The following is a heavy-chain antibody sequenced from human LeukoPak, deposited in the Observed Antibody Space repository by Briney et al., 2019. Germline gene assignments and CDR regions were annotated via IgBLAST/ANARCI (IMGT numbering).Heavy chain of an antibody. D-gene: IGHD3-22*01. J-gene: IGHJ3*02. CDR2: IYYSGST. Sequence: RTSETLSLTCTVSGGSISSSSYYWGWIRQPPGKGLEWIGSIYYSGSTYYNPSLKSRVTISVDTSKNQFSLKLSSVTAADTAVYYCARHDSSGPYNAFDIWGQGTMVTVSS. V-gene: IGHV4-39*01. CDR3: ARHDSSGPYNAFDI. CDR1: GGSISSSSYY.